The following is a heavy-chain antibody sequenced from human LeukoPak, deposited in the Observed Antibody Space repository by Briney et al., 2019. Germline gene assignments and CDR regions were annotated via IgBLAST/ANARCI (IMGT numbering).Heavy chain of an antibody. CDR3: ARGSRSIYDILTGPLDY. J-gene: IGHJ4*02. V-gene: IGHV1-69*05. Sequence: SVKVSCQASGGTFSSYAISWVRQAPGQGGEWMGGIVPIFGTANYAQRLRGRVTLTTDESASTAYMELSSLRAEDTAVYYCARGSRSIYDILTGPLDYWGQGTLVTVSS. D-gene: IGHD3-9*01. CDR1: GGTFSSYA. CDR2: IVPIFGTA.